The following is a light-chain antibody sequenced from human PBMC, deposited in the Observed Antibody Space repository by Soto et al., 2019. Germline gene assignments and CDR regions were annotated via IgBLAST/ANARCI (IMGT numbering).Light chain of an antibody. CDR2: SNN. J-gene: IGLJ2*01. V-gene: IGLV1-44*01. CDR3: AAWHDSLNGPV. CDR1: SSNIGSHT. Sequence: QAVVTQPPSASGTPGQRVTISCSGGSSNIGSHTVNWYQHLPVTAPKLLIYSNNQRPSGVPDRFSGSVSGTSASLAISGLQSEDEADYYCAAWHDSLNGPVFGGGTKLTVL.